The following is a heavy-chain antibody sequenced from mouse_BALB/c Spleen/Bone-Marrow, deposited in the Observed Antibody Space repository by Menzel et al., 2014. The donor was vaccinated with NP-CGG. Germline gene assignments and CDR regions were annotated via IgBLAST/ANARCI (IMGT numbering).Heavy chain of an antibody. CDR1: GFNIKDTY. CDR2: IDPANGNT. J-gene: IGHJ2*01. D-gene: IGHD1-2*01. Sequence: EVQRVESGAELVKPGASVKLSCTASGFNIKDTYMHWVKRRPEQGLEWIGRIDPANGNTKYDPKFQGKATITADTSSNTAYLQLSSLTSEDTAVYYCARTAPENFDYWGQGTTLTVSS. V-gene: IGHV14-3*02. CDR3: ARTAPENFDY.